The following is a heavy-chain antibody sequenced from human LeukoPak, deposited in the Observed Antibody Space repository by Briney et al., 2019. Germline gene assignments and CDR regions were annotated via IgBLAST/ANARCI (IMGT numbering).Heavy chain of an antibody. D-gene: IGHD1-26*01. J-gene: IGHJ4*02. CDR1: GYIFSSYN. Sequence: ASVKVSCKASGYIFSSYNINWVRQATGQGLEWMGWINPNSGGTNYAQKFQGRVTMTRDTSISTAYMELSRLRSDDTAVYYCARVRSGSYCDYWGQGTLVTVSS. CDR3: ARVRSGSYCDY. CDR2: INPNSGGT. V-gene: IGHV1-2*02.